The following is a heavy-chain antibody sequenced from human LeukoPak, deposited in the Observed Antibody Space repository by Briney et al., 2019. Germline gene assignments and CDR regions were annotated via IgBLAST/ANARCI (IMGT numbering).Heavy chain of an antibody. CDR1: GFSFSTSW. J-gene: IGHJ4*02. V-gene: IGHV3-74*01. CDR3: ARDPRIVVVTAIPKYFDY. D-gene: IGHD2-21*02. Sequence: GGSLRLSCAASGFSFSTSWMHWFRQGPGRGLVWVSRITSDGRTSIYADSVKGRFSISRDNSKNTLYLQMNSLRAEDTAVYYCARDPRIVVVTAIPKYFDYWGQGTLVTVSS. CDR2: ITSDGRTS.